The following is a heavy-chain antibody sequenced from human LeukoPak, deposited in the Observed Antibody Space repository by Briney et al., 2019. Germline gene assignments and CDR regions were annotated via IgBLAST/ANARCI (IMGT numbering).Heavy chain of an antibody. CDR2: ISFGGTT. CDR3: ARDMGMIRGLTRFDH. CDR1: GGSISSSSYY. D-gene: IGHD3-10*01. V-gene: IGHV4-39*07. Sequence: SETLSLTCTVSGGSISSSSYYWGWIRQPPGEGLEWVGSISFGGTTYYNPSLRSRVSISIDTSKNQFSLKLGSVTAADTAVYYCARDMGMIRGLTRFDHWGQGTLVSVPS. J-gene: IGHJ4*02.